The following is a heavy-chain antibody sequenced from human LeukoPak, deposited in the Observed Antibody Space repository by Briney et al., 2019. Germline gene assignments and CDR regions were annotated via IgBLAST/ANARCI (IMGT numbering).Heavy chain of an antibody. D-gene: IGHD1-1*01. CDR1: GGSISSGNYY. CDR2: IYTSGST. CDR3: ARLLEGFDY. J-gene: IGHJ4*02. V-gene: IGHV4-61*02. Sequence: SETLSLTCTVSGGSISSGNYYWSWIRQPAGKGLEWIGRIYTSGSTNYNPSLKSRVTISVDTSKNQFSLRLSSVTAADTAVYYCARLLEGFDYWGQGTLVTVSS.